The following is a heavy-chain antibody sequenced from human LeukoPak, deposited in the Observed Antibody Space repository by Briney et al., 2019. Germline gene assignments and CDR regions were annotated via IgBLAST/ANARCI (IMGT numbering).Heavy chain of an antibody. Sequence: PGGSLRLSCAASGFTFSSYGMSWVRQAPGKGLEWVSAISGSGGSTYYADSVKGRFTISRDNAKNSLYLQMNSLRAEDTAVYYCARGPRLGMATIHSSFGYWGQGTLVTVSS. J-gene: IGHJ4*02. CDR3: ARGPRLGMATIHSSFGY. D-gene: IGHD5-24*01. CDR1: GFTFSSYG. CDR2: ISGSGGST. V-gene: IGHV3-23*01.